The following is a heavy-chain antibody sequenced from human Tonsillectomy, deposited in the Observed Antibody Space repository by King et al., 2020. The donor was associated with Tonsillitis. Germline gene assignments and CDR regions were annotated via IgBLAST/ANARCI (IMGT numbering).Heavy chain of an antibody. V-gene: IGHV3-7*04. CDR3: ARDQGYSSFDY. J-gene: IGHJ4*02. Sequence: VQLVESGGGLVQPGGNLRLSCAASGFTFSASWMTWVRQAPGKGLEWVATTKPDGSENWYVDSVKAGSNRSRDNAKNSLYLQMNSLRAEDTAVYYCARDQGYSSFDYWGQGTLVTVSS. D-gene: IGHD2-21*01. CDR1: GFTFSASW. CDR2: TKPDGSEN.